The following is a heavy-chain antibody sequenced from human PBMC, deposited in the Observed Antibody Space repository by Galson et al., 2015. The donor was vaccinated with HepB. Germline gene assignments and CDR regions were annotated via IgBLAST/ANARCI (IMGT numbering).Heavy chain of an antibody. Sequence: SVKVSCKASGGTFSNYAISWVRQAPGQGLEWMGGIIPISDTTTYAEKFQGRVTITADESTNTAYMELSSLTSEDTAVYYCARGGYWSGYYSWFDPWGQGTRVTVSS. CDR1: GGTFSNYA. D-gene: IGHD3-3*01. CDR3: ARGGYWSGYYSWFDP. J-gene: IGHJ5*02. CDR2: IIPISDTT. V-gene: IGHV1-69*13.